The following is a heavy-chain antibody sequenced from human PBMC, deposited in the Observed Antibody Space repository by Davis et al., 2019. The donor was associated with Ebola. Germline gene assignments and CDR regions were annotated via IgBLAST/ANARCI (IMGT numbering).Heavy chain of an antibody. CDR2: SNSDRSST. CDR1: GFTFSNYG. CDR3: SRGRGDCKSTSCFIDY. D-gene: IGHD2-2*01. J-gene: IGHJ4*02. V-gene: IGHV3-74*01. Sequence: GESLKIPCAAPGFTFSNYGMHRVRQAPGKGLVWVSRSNSDRSSTTYADSVKGRFTISRDNAKNTLYLQMNSLSSEDTAVYYCSRGRGDCKSTSCFIDYWGQGTLVTVSS.